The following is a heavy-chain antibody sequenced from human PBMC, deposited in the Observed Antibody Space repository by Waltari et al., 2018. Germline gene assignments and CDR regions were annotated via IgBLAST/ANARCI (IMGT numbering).Heavy chain of an antibody. J-gene: IGHJ4*02. CDR1: GGSISSSSYY. CDR2: IYYSGST. D-gene: IGHD2-15*01. V-gene: IGHV4-39*07. CDR3: AALVVAAAGSVY. Sequence: QLQLQESGPGLVKPSETLSLTCTVSGGSISSSSYYWGWIRQPPGKGLEWIGSIYYSGSTYYTPALKSRVTISVDTSKNQFSLKLSSVTAADTAVYYCAALVVAAAGSVYWGQGTLVTVSS.